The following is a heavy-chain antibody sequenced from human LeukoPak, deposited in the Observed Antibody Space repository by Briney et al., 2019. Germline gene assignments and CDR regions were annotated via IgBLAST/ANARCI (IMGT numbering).Heavy chain of an antibody. V-gene: IGHV4-31*03. D-gene: IGHD3-16*02. CDR1: GGSTSSGGYY. CDR3: ARSDYVWGNYRPIPDY. J-gene: IGHJ4*02. Sequence: SETLSLTCTVAGGSTSSGGYYWSWIRQHPGKGLEWIGSINYNGVTYYNPSLKSRLTISVVDTSKNQFSLRLNSVTVADTAVYYCARSDYVWGNYRPIPDYWGQGTLVTVSS. CDR2: INYNGVT.